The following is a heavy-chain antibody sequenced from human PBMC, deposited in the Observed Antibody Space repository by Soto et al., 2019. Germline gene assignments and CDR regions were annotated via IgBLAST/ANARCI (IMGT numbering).Heavy chain of an antibody. CDR2: ISDSGGTS. CDR1: EFTFSNYV. D-gene: IGHD1-26*01. CDR3: AKRPRALLTFDY. Sequence: GWALRLSWAASEFTFSNYVMSWVLQAPGKGLEWVSSISDSGGTSYYADSVKGRFTISRDNSKNTLYLQMNSLRAEDTAIYYCAKRPRALLTFDYWGQGTLVTVSS. V-gene: IGHV3-23*01. J-gene: IGHJ4*02.